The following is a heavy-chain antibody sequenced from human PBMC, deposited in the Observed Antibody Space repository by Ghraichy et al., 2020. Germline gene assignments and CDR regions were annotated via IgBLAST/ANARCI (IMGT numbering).Heavy chain of an antibody. CDR1: GFTFSSFA. Sequence: GESLNISCAASGFTFSSFAMSWVRQAPGEGLKWVSSILGNRAGTDYTDSVKGRVTISRDNSKNTLYLQMNSLRVEDTAVYYCAKVDCGVAGCRRIDYWGQGTLVTVSS. J-gene: IGHJ4*02. V-gene: IGHV3-23*01. CDR2: ILGNRAGT. CDR3: AKVDCGVAGCRRIDY. D-gene: IGHD2-21*01.